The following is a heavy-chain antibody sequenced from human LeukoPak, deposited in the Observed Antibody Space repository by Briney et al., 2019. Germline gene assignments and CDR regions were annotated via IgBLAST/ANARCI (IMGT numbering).Heavy chain of an antibody. Sequence: SETLSLTCTVSGGSISSSSYYWGWVRQPPGKGLEWIGSIYYSGSTYYNPSLKSRVTISVDTSKNQFSLKLSSVTAADTAVYYCARGIQRFDYWGQGTLVTVSS. D-gene: IGHD5-18*01. CDR2: IYYSGST. V-gene: IGHV4-39*07. CDR1: GGSISSSSYY. CDR3: ARGIQRFDY. J-gene: IGHJ4*02.